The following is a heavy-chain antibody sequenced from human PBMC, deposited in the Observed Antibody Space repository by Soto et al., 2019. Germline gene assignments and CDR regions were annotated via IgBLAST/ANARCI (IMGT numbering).Heavy chain of an antibody. D-gene: IGHD3-10*01. V-gene: IGHV4-39*01. Sequence: SETLSLTCTVSGGSISSSSYYWGWIRQPPGKGLEWIGSIYYSGSTYYNPSLKSRVTISVDTSKNQFSLKLSSVTAADTAVYYCARHKATWFGELLSSINWFDPWGQGTLVTVSS. CDR2: IYYSGST. J-gene: IGHJ5*02. CDR3: ARHKATWFGELLSSINWFDP. CDR1: GGSISSSSYY.